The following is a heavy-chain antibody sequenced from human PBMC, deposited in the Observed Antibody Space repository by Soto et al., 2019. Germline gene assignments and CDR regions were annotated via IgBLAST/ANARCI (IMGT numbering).Heavy chain of an antibody. D-gene: IGHD1-1*01. CDR2: IFYSGGT. V-gene: IGHV4-59*01. CDR1: CDSIITYY. J-gene: IGHJ4*02. Sequence: SETLSLTGTVSCDSIITYYWIWIRQPPGKGLQWIGYIFYSGGTAYNPSLKSRVTISLDMSKKQISLKLSSVTTADTATYFCARLQLVQKVIDYWGQGTLVTVSS. CDR3: ARLQLVQKVIDY.